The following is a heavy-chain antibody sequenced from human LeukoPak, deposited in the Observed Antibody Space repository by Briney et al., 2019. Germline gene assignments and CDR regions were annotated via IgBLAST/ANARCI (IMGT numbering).Heavy chain of an antibody. V-gene: IGHV3-7*01. J-gene: IGHJ4*02. CDR2: IKEDGSEI. Sequence: PGGSLRLSCAASAFTFSTYWMSRVRQAPGKGLEWVANIKEDGSEINYVDSVKGRFTISRDNAKNSLYLQMSSLRVEDTAVYYCARDRGYSSFDYWGQGTLVTVSS. CDR3: ARDRGYSSFDY. D-gene: IGHD3-22*01. CDR1: AFTFSTYW.